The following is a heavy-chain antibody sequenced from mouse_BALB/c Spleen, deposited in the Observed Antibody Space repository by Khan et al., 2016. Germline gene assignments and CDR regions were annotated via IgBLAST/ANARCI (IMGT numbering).Heavy chain of an antibody. Sequence: QVQLVQSGPELKKPGETVKISCKASGYTFTDYSMHWVKQAPGKGLKWMGWINTETGEPTYADDFKGRFAFSLETSASTAYLQINNLKNEDTATYYWARGGPFTTRFAYWGEGTLVTVSA. J-gene: IGHJ3*01. D-gene: IGHD1-1*01. CDR1: GYTFTDYS. V-gene: IGHV9-2-1*01. CDR2: INTETGEP. CDR3: ARGGPFTTRFAY.